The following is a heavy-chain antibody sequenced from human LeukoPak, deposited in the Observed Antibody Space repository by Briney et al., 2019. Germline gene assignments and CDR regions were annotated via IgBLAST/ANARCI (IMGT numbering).Heavy chain of an antibody. D-gene: IGHD2-15*01. CDR3: ARGNCSGGSCYSYYYYYMDV. CDR2: ISAYSGGT. Sequence: ASVKVSCKASGYTFTSYGISWVRQAPGQGLEWMGWISAYSGGTNYAQKFQGRVTMTRDTSISTAYMELSRLRSDDTAVYYCARGNCSGGSCYSYYYYYMDVWGKGTTVTISS. V-gene: IGHV1-2*02. J-gene: IGHJ6*03. CDR1: GYTFTSYG.